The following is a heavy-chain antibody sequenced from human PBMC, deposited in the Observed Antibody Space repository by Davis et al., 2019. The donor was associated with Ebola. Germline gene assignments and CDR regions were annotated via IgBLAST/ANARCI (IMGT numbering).Heavy chain of an antibody. Sequence: GGPLRLSCAASGFTFSSYAMTWARQAPGKGLEWVSAVTSSGVTTYYASSVKGRFTISRDNSKNTLFLQLNSLGVEDTAVYYCAKSTMIVGDWDFDYWGQGTLVTVSS. V-gene: IGHV3-23*01. CDR2: VTSSGVTT. CDR3: AKSTMIVGDWDFDY. J-gene: IGHJ4*02. CDR1: GFTFSSYA. D-gene: IGHD3-22*01.